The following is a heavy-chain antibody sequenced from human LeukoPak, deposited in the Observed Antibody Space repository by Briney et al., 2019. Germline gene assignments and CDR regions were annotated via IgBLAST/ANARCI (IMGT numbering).Heavy chain of an antibody. D-gene: IGHD2-2*01. CDR1: GGSISSISSNNYH. V-gene: IGHV4-39*01. CDR2: IYYSGST. J-gene: IGHJ5*02. Sequence: SETLSLTCIVSGGSISSISSNNYHWGWIRQPPGKGLEWIGSIYYSGSTYYNPSLKSRVTISVDTSKNQFSLKLSSVTAADTALYYCARPLVRYCSSTSCSGRFDPWGQGTLVTVSS. CDR3: ARPLVRYCSSTSCSGRFDP.